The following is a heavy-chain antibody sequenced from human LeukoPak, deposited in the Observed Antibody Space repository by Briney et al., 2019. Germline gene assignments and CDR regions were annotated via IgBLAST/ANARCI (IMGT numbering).Heavy chain of an antibody. CDR1: GFTFSSNW. CDR3: ASQSYARFDP. CDR2: IQPDGSEQ. D-gene: IGHD3-16*01. Sequence: HPGGSLRLSCVASGFTFSSNWRSWVRQAPGKGLEWVGNIQPDGSEQYPVDSVKGRFTISRDNARNSLFLQMNSLRVEDTAVYYCASQSYARFDPWGQGTLVTVSS. V-gene: IGHV3-7*01. J-gene: IGHJ5*02.